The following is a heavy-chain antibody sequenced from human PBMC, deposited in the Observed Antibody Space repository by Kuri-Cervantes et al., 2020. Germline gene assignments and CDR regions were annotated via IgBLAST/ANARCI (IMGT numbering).Heavy chain of an antibody. J-gene: IGHJ4*02. Sequence: ETLSLTCAASGFTFSSYWMSWVRQAPGKGLEWVANIDQDGSVKYYVGSVKGRFAISRDNAKNSVYLQMNSLRAEDTAIYYCARPGLISVADYYFDSWGQGTLVTVSS. V-gene: IGHV3-7*01. CDR3: ARPGLISVADYYFDS. CDR1: GFTFSSYW. CDR2: IDQDGSVK. D-gene: IGHD6-19*01.